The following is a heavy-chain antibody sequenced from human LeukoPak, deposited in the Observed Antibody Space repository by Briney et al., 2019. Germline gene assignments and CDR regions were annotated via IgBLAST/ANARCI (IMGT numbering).Heavy chain of an antibody. J-gene: IGHJ4*02. CDR1: GDSISSSPYF. D-gene: IGHD6-19*01. CDR2: IYYRGST. CDR3: AFSSGWGEYYFDY. Sequence: SETLSLTCTVSGDSISSSPYFWGWIRQPPGKGLEWIGSIYYRGSTYYNPSLKSRVTISVDTSNNQLSLNLSSVTAADTAVYYCAFSSGWGEYYFDYWGQGTLVTVSS. V-gene: IGHV4-39*01.